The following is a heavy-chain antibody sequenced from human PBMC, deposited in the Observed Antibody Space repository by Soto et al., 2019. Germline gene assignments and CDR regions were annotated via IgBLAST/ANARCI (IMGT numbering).Heavy chain of an antibody. CDR1: DSTFTSYG. CDR2: ISAYNGNT. V-gene: IGHV1-18*01. Sequence: ASVKVSGKASDSTFTSYGISWVRQAPGQGLEWMAWISAYNGNTNYAQKLQGRATVTTDTSTSTAYMELRSLTSADTAAVYRARVGSTDSRHIDYWGQGTLVTVSS. D-gene: IGHD2-15*01. CDR3: ARVGSTDSRHIDY. J-gene: IGHJ4*02.